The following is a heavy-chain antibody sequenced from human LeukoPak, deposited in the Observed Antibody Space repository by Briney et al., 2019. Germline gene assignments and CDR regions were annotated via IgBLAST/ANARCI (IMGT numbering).Heavy chain of an antibody. CDR2: IYYSGIT. CDR1: GGSISSGGYY. V-gene: IGHV4-31*03. CDR3: ARLRSGSSGYYSMDV. J-gene: IGHJ6*02. D-gene: IGHD3-22*01. Sequence: SQTLSLTCTVSGGSISSGGYYWSWLRQHPGKGLEWIGYIYYSGITNYNPSLKSRVTISVDTSKNKFSLKMSAVTAADTAVYHCARLRSGSSGYYSMDVWGQGTTVTVSS.